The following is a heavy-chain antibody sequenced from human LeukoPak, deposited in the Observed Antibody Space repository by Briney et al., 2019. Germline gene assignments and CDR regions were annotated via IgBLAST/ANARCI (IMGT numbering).Heavy chain of an antibody. V-gene: IGHV3-48*04. Sequence: GSLRLSCAASGFTFSSYSMNWVRQAPGKGLEWVSYISSSSSTIYYADSVKGRFTISRDNAKNSLYLQMNSLRAEDTAVYYCAREGSYGYGPLIGWGQGTLVTVSS. CDR1: GFTFSSYS. J-gene: IGHJ4*02. CDR2: ISSSSSTI. CDR3: AREGSYGYGPLIG. D-gene: IGHD5-18*01.